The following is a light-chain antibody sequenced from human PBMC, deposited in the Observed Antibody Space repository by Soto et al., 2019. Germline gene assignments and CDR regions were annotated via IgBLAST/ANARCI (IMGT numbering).Light chain of an antibody. CDR3: QQSYSSPYT. Sequence: DIQMTQSPSSLSASVGDRVTITCRASQTISSYLHCYQQKPGKDPRLLIYATSNLNVGVPSRFSGSGSGTDFSLTISSLQPDDFATYYCQQSYSSPYTFGQGTNLDI. CDR1: QTISSY. V-gene: IGKV1-39*01. CDR2: ATS. J-gene: IGKJ2*01.